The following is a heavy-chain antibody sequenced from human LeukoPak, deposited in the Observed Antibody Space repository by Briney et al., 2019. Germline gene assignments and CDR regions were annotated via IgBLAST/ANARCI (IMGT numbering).Heavy chain of an antibody. CDR1: GGSFSSGSYY. CDR2: IYYSGST. Sequence: SETLSLTCTVSGGSFSSGSYYWSWIRQPPGKGLEWIGYIYYSGSTNYNPSLKSRVTISVDTSKNQFSLKLSSVTAADTAVYYCARDEWLYDYGMDVWGQGTTVTVSS. J-gene: IGHJ6*02. CDR3: ARDEWLYDYGMDV. V-gene: IGHV4-61*01. D-gene: IGHD6-19*01.